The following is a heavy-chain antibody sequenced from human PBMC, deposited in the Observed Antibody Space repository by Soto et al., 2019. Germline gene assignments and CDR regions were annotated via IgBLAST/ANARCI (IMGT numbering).Heavy chain of an antibody. D-gene: IGHD2-15*01. CDR2: IYYSGSA. V-gene: IGHV4-39*01. Sequence: SETLSLTSTVSGGSISTSVYYWGWIRQPPGRGLEWMANIYYSGSAYYNPSLKSRVSTSVDTSKNQFSLKLRSVTAADTAVYYCARQGSRAFDIWGQGTMVTVSS. CDR3: ARQGSRAFDI. J-gene: IGHJ3*02. CDR1: GGSISTSVYY.